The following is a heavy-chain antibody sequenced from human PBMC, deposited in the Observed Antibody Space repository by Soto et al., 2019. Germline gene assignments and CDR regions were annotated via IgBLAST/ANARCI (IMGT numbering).Heavy chain of an antibody. CDR1: GGSISSGDYY. V-gene: IGHV4-30-4*01. CDR2: IYYSGST. Sequence: SETLSLTCTVSGGSISSGDYYWSWIRQPPGKGLEWIGYIYYSGSTYYNPSLKSRVTISVDTSKNQFSLKLSSVTAADTAVYYCARGMGGSGSYYVDCFDPWGQGTLVTVSS. D-gene: IGHD3-10*01. CDR3: ARGMGGSGSYYVDCFDP. J-gene: IGHJ5*02.